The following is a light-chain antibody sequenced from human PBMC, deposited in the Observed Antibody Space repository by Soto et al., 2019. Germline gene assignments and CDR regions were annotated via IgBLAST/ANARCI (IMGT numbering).Light chain of an antibody. J-gene: IGKJ5*01. CDR3: MQTTEFSRT. CDR1: QILVHTDGNTY. V-gene: IGKV2-24*01. Sequence: DILMTQPPLPSPFTHGHPVCISWSSRQILVHTDGNTYLSWFQQRPGQPPRLLIYKISNRFSGVPDRFSGSGAATDFTLKISRVEAEDVGIYYCMQTTEFSRTVGQGRRLDIK. CDR2: KIS.